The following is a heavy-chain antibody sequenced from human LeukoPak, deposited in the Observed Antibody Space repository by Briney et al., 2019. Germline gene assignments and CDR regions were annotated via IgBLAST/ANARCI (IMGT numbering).Heavy chain of an antibody. Sequence: GGSLRLSCAASGFTFSSYGMHWVRQAPGKGLEWVAVISYDGSSKYYADSVKGRFTIPRDNSKNTLYLQMNSLRAEDTAVYYCAKDGDYGDPYYYGMDVWGQGTTVTVSS. J-gene: IGHJ6*02. CDR3: AKDGDYGDPYYYGMDV. V-gene: IGHV3-30*18. D-gene: IGHD4-17*01. CDR1: GFTFSSYG. CDR2: ISYDGSSK.